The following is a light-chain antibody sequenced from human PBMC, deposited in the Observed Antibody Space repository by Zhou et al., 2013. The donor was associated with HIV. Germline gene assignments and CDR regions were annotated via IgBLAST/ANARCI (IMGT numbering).Light chain of an antibody. CDR2: DAS. J-gene: IGKJ4*01. CDR1: QGINSA. CDR3: QQFSGYPWLT. V-gene: IGKV1-13*02. Sequence: AIQLTQSPSSLSASIGDRVTITCRASQGINSALAWYQQTPGKAPRLLIYDASSLESGVPSRFSGSGSGTEFTLTIDSLQPEDYATYYCQQFSGYPWLTFGGGPRWRSN.